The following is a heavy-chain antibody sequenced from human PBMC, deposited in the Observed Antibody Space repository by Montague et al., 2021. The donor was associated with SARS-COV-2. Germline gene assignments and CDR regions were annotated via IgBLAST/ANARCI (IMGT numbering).Heavy chain of an antibody. J-gene: IGHJ4*02. V-gene: IGHV4-4*02. CDR2: IYHTGST. CDR3: ASRGAGWFGSNPERFDY. Sequence: SETLSLTCAVSGGSISSSNWWSWVRQPPGKGLEWIGEIYHTGSTNHNPSLKSRVTISVDKSKHQFSLKLSSVTAANTAVYYCASRGAGWFGSNPERFDYWGQGTLVTVSS. D-gene: IGHD3-10*01. CDR1: GGSISSSNW.